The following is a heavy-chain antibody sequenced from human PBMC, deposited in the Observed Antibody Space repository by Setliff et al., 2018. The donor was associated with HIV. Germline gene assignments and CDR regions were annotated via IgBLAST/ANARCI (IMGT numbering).Heavy chain of an antibody. CDR3: ARENNFDY. CDR2: IFYSGST. V-gene: IGHV4-39*02. J-gene: IGHJ4*02. Sequence: SETLSLTCTVSGGSISRSRNYWGWIRQPPGKGLEWIGSIFYSGSTYYNPSLKSRPTISVDTSKNQFSLKLNSVTAADTAVYYCARENNFDYWGQGTLVTVSS. CDR1: GGSISRSRNY.